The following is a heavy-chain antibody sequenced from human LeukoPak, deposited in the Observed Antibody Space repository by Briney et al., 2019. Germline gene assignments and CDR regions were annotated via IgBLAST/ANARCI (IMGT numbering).Heavy chain of an antibody. CDR3: ARDQLGRAMADY. Sequence: PGGSLRLSCAASGFTVSTNYMSWVRQAPGKGLEWVSVIYSGGTTYYADSVKGRFTISRDNSKNTLYLQMNSLRAEDTAVYYCARDQLGRAMADYWGQGTLVTVSS. J-gene: IGHJ4*02. D-gene: IGHD1-1*01. V-gene: IGHV3-66*01. CDR2: IYSGGTT. CDR1: GFTVSTNY.